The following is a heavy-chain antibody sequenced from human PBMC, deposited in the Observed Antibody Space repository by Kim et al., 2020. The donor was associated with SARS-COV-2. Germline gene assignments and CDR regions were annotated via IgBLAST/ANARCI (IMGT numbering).Heavy chain of an antibody. CDR3: ARVSRYYDILTGYYLWDGMDV. J-gene: IGHJ6*02. CDR1: GYTFTSYG. V-gene: IGHV1-18*04. CDR2: ISAYNGNT. D-gene: IGHD3-9*01. Sequence: ASVKVSCKASGYTFTSYGISWVRQAPGQGLEWMGWISAYNGNTNYAQKLQGRVTMTTDTSTSTAYMELRRLRADDTAVYYCARVSRYYDILTGYYLWDGMDVWGQGTTVTVSS.